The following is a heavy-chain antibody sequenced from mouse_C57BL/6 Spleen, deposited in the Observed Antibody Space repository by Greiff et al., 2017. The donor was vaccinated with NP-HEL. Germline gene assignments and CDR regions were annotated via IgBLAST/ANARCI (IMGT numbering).Heavy chain of an antibody. CDR3: ARRGVVAHFDY. CDR1: GYTFTSYW. Sequence: QVQLQQPGAELVKPGASVKLSCKASGYTFTSYWMHWVKQRPGQGLEWIGMIHPNSGSTNYNEKFKSKATLTVDKSSSTAYMQLSSLTSEDSAVYYCARRGVVAHFDYWGQGTTLTVSS. V-gene: IGHV1-64*01. CDR2: IHPNSGST. J-gene: IGHJ2*01. D-gene: IGHD1-1*01.